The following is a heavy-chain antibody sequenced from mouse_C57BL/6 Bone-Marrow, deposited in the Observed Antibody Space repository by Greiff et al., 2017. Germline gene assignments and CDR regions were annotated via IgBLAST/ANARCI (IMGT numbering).Heavy chain of an antibody. CDR2: INYDGSST. CDR3: AREHYRAMDY. D-gene: IGHD2-14*01. Sequence: EVKLMESEGGLVQPGSSMKLSCTASGFTFSDYYMAWVRQDPEKGLEWVANINYDGSSTYYLDSLKSRFIISRDNAKNILYLQMRSLKSEDTATNYCAREHYRAMDYWGQGTSVTVSS. CDR1: GFTFSDYY. V-gene: IGHV5-16*01. J-gene: IGHJ4*01.